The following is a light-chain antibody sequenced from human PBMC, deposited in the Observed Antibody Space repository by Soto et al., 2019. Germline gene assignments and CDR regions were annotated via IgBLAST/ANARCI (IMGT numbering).Light chain of an antibody. CDR3: QQYFHLIYT. CDR1: HDIDNY. J-gene: IGKJ2*01. CDR2: DAS. Sequence: DLQMTQSPSSLSASVGDRVTITCQASHDIDNYLNWYQQKPGKAPELLIYDASKLETGVPSRFSGSGSGTDFTFTITTLQPEDSATYYCQQYFHLIYTFGQGTKLEIK. V-gene: IGKV1-33*01.